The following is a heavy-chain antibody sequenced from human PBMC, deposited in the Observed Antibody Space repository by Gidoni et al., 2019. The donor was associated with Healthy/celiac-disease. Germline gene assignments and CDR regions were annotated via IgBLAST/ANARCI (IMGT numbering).Heavy chain of an antibody. V-gene: IGHV4-34*01. CDR3: ARGRAVAGTIPFDY. D-gene: IGHD6-19*01. CDR2: INHSGST. CDR1: GGSFSGYY. Sequence: QVQLQQWGAGLLKPSETLSLTCAVYGGSFSGYYWSWIRQPPGKGLEWIGEINHSGSTNYTPSLKSRVTISVDTSKNQFSLKLSSVTAANTAVYYCARGRAVAGTIPFDYWGQGTLVTVSS. J-gene: IGHJ4*02.